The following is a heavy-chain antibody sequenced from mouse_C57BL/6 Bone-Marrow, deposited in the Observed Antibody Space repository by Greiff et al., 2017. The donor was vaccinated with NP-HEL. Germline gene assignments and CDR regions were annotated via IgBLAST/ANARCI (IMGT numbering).Heavy chain of an antibody. CDR1: GYTFTEYS. V-gene: IGHV1-62-2*01. CDR2: FYPGSGSI. J-gene: IGHJ1*03. D-gene: IGHD2-13*01. CDR3: AGRDERGLLWYFDD. Sequence: VQLQQSGAELVKPGASVKLSCKASGYTFTEYSIHWVKQRSGQGLEWIGWFYPGSGSIKYNEKFKDKATLTADKSSSTAYMELSSLTSEDSAVYYCAGRDERGLLWYFDDWGTGTTVTVSS.